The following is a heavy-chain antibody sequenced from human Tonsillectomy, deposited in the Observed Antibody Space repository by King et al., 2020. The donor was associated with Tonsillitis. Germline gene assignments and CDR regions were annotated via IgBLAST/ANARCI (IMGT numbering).Heavy chain of an antibody. CDR2: MYYSGTI. CDR3: ARYVSGSFDY. V-gene: IGHV4-39*01. Sequence: QLQESGPGVVKPSETLSLTCTVSGGSISTSDQYWAWIRQPPGKGLEWIGYMYYSGTIFYNPSLTSRITISGGTSENRFSLKLRSVTAADTAVYFCARYVSGSFDYWGQGDLVTVSS. D-gene: IGHD1-26*01. J-gene: IGHJ4*02. CDR1: GGSISTSDQY.